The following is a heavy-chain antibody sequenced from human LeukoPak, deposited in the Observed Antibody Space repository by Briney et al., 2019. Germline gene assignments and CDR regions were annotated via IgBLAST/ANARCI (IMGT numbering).Heavy chain of an antibody. CDR3: ARAPSEVGGYYPEYFRH. V-gene: IGHV3-74*01. Sequence: GGSLSLSCAASGFTFSSYWMHWVRQAPGKGLVWVLRIKCDGRTNYADSVKGRFTISRDNAKNTLSLQMNSLRAEDTGVYYCARAPSEVGGYYPEYFRHWGQGTLVTVSS. D-gene: IGHD3-22*01. J-gene: IGHJ1*01. CDR2: IKCDGRT. CDR1: GFTFSSYW.